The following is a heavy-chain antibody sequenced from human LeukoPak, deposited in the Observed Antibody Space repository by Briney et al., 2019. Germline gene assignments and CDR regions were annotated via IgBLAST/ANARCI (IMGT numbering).Heavy chain of an antibody. J-gene: IGHJ5*02. CDR1: GGSISSYY. CDR2: IYYSGST. CDR3: ANVVVTARDNWFDP. V-gene: IGHV4-59*01. D-gene: IGHD2-21*02. Sequence: SETLSLTCTVSGGSISSYYWSWIRQPPGKGLEWIGYIYYSGSTNYNPSLKSRVTISVDTSKNQFSLKLSSVTAADTAVYYCANVVVTARDNWFDPWGQGTLVTVSS.